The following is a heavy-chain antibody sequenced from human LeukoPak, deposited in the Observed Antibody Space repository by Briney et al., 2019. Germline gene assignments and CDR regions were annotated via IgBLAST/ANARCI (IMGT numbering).Heavy chain of an antibody. Sequence: SETLSLTCAVYGGSFSGYYWSWVRQPPGKGLEWIGEINHSGSTNYNPSLKSRVTISVDTSRNQFSLKLSSVTAADTAVYYCARDIGIAARPSWFDPWGQGTLVTVSS. V-gene: IGHV4-34*01. CDR1: GGSFSGYY. CDR3: ARDIGIAARPSWFDP. J-gene: IGHJ5*02. CDR2: INHSGST. D-gene: IGHD6-6*01.